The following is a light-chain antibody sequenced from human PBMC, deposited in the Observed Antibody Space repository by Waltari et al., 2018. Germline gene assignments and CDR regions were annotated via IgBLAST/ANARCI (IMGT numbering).Light chain of an antibody. V-gene: IGLV8-61*01. CDR3: VLYVGGGSWV. Sequence: QTVVTQAQSSSVSPGGTVTLTCGLSSASVPVNYYPIWFQQTPGQSPRTLIYSTNTRSSGVSDRFSGSILGNSAALTIAGAQANDESDYYCVLYVGGGSWVFGGGTKLTVL. CDR2: STN. J-gene: IGLJ3*02. CDR1: SASVPVNYY.